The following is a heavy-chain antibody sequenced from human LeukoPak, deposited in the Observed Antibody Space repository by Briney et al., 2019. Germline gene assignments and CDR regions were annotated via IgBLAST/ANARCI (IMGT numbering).Heavy chain of an antibody. CDR2: ISYDGSNK. V-gene: IGHV3-30*14. CDR3: VRTYDENPLGWFDP. D-gene: IGHD5-12*01. J-gene: IGHJ5*02. CDR1: GFTFSSYA. Sequence: PGGSLRLSCAASGFTFSSYAMHWVRQAPGKGLQWVAVISYDGSNKYYADSVRGRFTISRDNSKNTLYLQMSSLRPDDTAVYYCVRTYDENPLGWFDPWGQGTLVTVSS.